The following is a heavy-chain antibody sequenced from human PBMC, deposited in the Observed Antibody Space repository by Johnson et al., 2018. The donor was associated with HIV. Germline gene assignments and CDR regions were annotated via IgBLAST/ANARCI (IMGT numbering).Heavy chain of an antibody. V-gene: IGHV3-33*08. D-gene: IGHD6-19*01. CDR1: GFTFSTYG. CDR3: ARDLPDSGWFSYDAFDI. CDR2: ISYDGSNK. J-gene: IGHJ3*02. Sequence: VQLVESGGGVVQPGRSLRLSCAASGFTFSTYGMHWVRQAPGKGLEWVAVISYDGSNKYYADSVKGRFTISRDNAKNSLYLQMNSLRAEDTAVYYCARDLPDSGWFSYDAFDIWGQGTMVTVSS.